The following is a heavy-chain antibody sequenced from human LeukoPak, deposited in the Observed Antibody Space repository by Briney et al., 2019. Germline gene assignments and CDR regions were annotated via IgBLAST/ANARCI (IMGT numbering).Heavy chain of an antibody. CDR1: GGIFSRYA. CDR2: INPNSGGT. D-gene: IGHD1-14*01. V-gene: IGHV1-2*02. Sequence: ASVKVSCKASGGIFSRYAISWVRQAPGQGLEWMGWINPNSGGTNYAQKFQGRVTMTRDTSISTAYMELSRLRSDDTAVYYCARSQGGRNRAPLDYWGQGTLVTVSS. CDR3: ARSQGGRNRAPLDY. J-gene: IGHJ4*02.